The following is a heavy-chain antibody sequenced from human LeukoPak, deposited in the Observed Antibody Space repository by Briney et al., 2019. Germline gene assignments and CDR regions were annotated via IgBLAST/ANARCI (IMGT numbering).Heavy chain of an antibody. CDR3: AKDSGVAATGYGMDV. CDR1: GFTFDDYA. CDR2: ISWNSGGI. V-gene: IGHV3-9*01. J-gene: IGHJ6*02. Sequence: GRSLRLSCAASGFTFDDYAMHWVRQAPGKGLEWVSGISWNSGGIAYADSVKGRFTISRDNARNSLYLQMNSLRAEDTALYYCAKDSGVAATGYGMDVWGQGTTVTVSS. D-gene: IGHD2-15*01.